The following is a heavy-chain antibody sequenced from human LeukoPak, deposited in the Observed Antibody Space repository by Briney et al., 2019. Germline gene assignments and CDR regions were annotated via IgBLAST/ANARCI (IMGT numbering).Heavy chain of an antibody. CDR1: GGSISSYY. V-gene: IGHV4-59*01. D-gene: IGHD6-19*01. Sequence: SETLSLTCTVSGGSISSYYWSWIRQPPGKGLEWIGYIYYSGSTNYNPSFKSRVTISVDTSKNQFSLKLSSVTAADTAVYYCARGSSGGTRYYYYYMDVWGKGTTVTVSS. J-gene: IGHJ6*03. CDR3: ARGSSGGTRYYYYYMDV. CDR2: IYYSGST.